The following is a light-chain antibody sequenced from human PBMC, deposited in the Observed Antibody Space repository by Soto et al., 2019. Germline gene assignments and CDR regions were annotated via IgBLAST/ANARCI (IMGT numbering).Light chain of an antibody. Sequence: DIQMTQSPSSLSASVGDRVTITCRARQGISRFVAWYQQKPGKVPRLLISGASTLQSGDPSRFSGSGSGTDFTLTITSLQPEDVATYYWQKYSSVITFGQGTRLEIK. CDR2: GAS. J-gene: IGKJ5*01. CDR1: QGISRF. CDR3: QKYSSVIT. V-gene: IGKV1-27*01.